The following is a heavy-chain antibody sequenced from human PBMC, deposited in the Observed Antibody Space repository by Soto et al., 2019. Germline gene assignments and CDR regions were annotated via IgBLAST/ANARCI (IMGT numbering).Heavy chain of an antibody. CDR3: ASFIAVAGTYWFDP. V-gene: IGHV3-30-3*01. Sequence: QVQLVESGGGVVQPGRSLRLSCAASGFTFSSYAMHWVRQAPGKGLEWVAVISYDGSNKYYADSVKGRFTISRDNSKNTLYLQMNSLRAEDTAVYYCASFIAVAGTYWFDPWGQGTLFTVSS. J-gene: IGHJ5*02. CDR2: ISYDGSNK. D-gene: IGHD6-19*01. CDR1: GFTFSSYA.